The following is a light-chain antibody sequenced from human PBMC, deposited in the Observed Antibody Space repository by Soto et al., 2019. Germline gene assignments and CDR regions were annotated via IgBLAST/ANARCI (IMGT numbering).Light chain of an antibody. CDR1: QGIRND. J-gene: IGKJ4*01. Sequence: AIQMTQSPSSLSASVGDRVTITCRASQGIRNDLAWYQQKPGKDPNLLIYAASRLQSGVPSRFSGSGSGTEFTLTISSLQPEDFAIYYCLQDYSYPLTFGGGTKVDIK. V-gene: IGKV1-6*01. CDR2: AAS. CDR3: LQDYSYPLT.